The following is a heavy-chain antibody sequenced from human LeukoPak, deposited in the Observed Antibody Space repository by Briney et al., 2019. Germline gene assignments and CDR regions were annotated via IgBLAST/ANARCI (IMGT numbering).Heavy chain of an antibody. CDR1: SGSISSYY. Sequence: SETLSLTCSVSSGSISSYYWTWIRQSPGKGLEWIGYIYYTGSTSYNPSLQSRVTISVDTSKNQFSLKLSSVTAADTAVYYCARATASYCSSTSCYTRRDYYYYYMDVWGKGTTVTVSS. V-gene: IGHV4-59*08. D-gene: IGHD2-2*02. J-gene: IGHJ6*03. CDR3: ARATASYCSSTSCYTRRDYYYYYMDV. CDR2: IYYTGST.